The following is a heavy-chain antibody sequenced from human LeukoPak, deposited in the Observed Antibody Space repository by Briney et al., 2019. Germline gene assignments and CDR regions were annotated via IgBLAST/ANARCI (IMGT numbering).Heavy chain of an antibody. Sequence: SETLSLTCTVSGGSISSGSYYWGWIRQPPGKGLEWIGSIYYSGSTYYNPSLKSRVTISVDTSKNQFSLKLSSVTAADTAVYYCASNTIMYNWNDDAFDIWGQGTMVTVSS. V-gene: IGHV4-39*01. CDR3: ASNTIMYNWNDDAFDI. CDR2: IYYSGST. CDR1: GGSISSGSYY. D-gene: IGHD1-1*01. J-gene: IGHJ3*02.